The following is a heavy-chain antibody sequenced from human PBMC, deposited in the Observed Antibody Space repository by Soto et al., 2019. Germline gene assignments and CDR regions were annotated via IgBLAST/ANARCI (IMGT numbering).Heavy chain of an antibody. D-gene: IGHD6-19*01. V-gene: IGHV3-66*01. Sequence: GGSLRLSCAASGFTVSSNYMSWVRQAPGKGLEWVSVIYSGGSTYYADSVKGRFTISRDNSKNTLYLQMNSLRAEDTAVYYCARSSGWYGLVYWGQGTLLTVSS. CDR2: IYSGGST. J-gene: IGHJ4*02. CDR1: GFTVSSNY. CDR3: ARSSGWYGLVY.